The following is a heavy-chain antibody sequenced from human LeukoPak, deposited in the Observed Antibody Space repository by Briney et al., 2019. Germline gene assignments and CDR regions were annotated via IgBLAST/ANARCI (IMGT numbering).Heavy chain of an antibody. D-gene: IGHD2-15*01. CDR2: ISYDGRSI. CDR3: AREACSGSCYSDYFDY. J-gene: IGHJ4*02. V-gene: IGHV3-30*04. Sequence: GGSLRLSCAASGFTFSSYAMHWVRQAPGKGLEWVAVISYDGRSIYYADSVKGRFTISRDNSKNTLYLQVNSLRAEDTAVYPCAREACSGSCYSDYFDYWGLGTLVTVSS. CDR1: GFTFSSYA.